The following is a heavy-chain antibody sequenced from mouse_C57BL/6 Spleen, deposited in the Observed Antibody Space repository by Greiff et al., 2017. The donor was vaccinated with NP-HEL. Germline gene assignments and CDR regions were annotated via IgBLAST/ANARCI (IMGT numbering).Heavy chain of an antibody. CDR3: AREVRDYFDY. J-gene: IGHJ2*01. CDR1: GFTFSDYG. CDR2: ISSGSSTI. V-gene: IGHV5-17*01. Sequence: EVNVVESGGGLVKPGGSLKLSCAASGFTFSDYGMHWVRQAPEKGLEWVAYISSGSSTIYYADTVKGRFTISRDNAKNTLFLQMTSLRSEDTAMYYCAREVRDYFDYWGQGTTLTVSS.